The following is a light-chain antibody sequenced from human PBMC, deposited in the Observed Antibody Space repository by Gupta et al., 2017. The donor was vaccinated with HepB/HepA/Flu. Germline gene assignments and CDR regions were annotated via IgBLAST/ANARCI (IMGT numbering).Light chain of an antibody. CDR3: QQYNNWPLT. CDR1: QSVGSN. J-gene: IGKJ4*01. CDR2: GAS. Sequence: EIVMTQSPATLSVSPGESATLSCRAGQSVGSNLAWYQQKPGQAPRLLIYGASTRATGVPARFSGDGSGTEFTLTISSLQSEDFAVYSCQQYNNWPLTFGGGTKVEIK. V-gene: IGKV3-15*01.